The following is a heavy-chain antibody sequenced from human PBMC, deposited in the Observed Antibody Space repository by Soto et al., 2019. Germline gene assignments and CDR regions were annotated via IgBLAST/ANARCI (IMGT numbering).Heavy chain of an antibody. Sequence: GGSLRLSCAASGFTFSSYAMHWVRQAPGKVSGGTAEYAASVKGRFTISRDDSKSIAYLQMNSLKIEDTAVYYCTRDLLGVRAFDIWGQGTMVTVSS. D-gene: IGHD3-16*01. V-gene: IGHV3-49*04. J-gene: IGHJ3*02. CDR1: GFTFSSYA. CDR2: KVSGGTA. CDR3: TRDLLGVRAFDI.